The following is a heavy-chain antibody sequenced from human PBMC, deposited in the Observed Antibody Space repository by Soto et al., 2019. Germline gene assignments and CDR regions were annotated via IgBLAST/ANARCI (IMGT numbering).Heavy chain of an antibody. V-gene: IGHV2-70*01. D-gene: IGHD6-19*01. CDR1: GFSLSTRGMC. CDR3: ARIRAVAGTNYYYYSGMEV. J-gene: IGHJ6*02. CDR2: IDWDDAK. Sequence: SAPTLVNPTQTLTLTCTFSGFSLSTRGMCVSWIRQPPGQALEWLALIDWDDAKYYSTSLKTRLTISKDTSKNQVVLTMTNMDPVDTATYYCARIRAVAGTNYYYYSGMEVSAQGTTVTVAS.